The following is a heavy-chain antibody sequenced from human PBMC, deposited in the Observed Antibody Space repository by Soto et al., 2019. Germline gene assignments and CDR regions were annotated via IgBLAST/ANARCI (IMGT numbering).Heavy chain of an antibody. J-gene: IGHJ4*02. CDR3: AKKVNSGPGSRYFDY. Sequence: GGSLRLSCAASGFTFSSYSMSWVRQAPGKGLEWVSGFRTSGDGGTTYYADSVKGRFTISRDNSKNMLFLQMNSLRAEDTAIYYCAKKVNSGPGSRYFDYWGQGTLVTVSS. D-gene: IGHD3-10*01. CDR2: FRTSGDGGTT. V-gene: IGHV3-23*01. CDR1: GFTFSSYS.